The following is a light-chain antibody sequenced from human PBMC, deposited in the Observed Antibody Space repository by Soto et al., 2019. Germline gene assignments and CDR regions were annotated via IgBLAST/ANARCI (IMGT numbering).Light chain of an antibody. Sequence: EIMFSQSPGTLSLYPGERATLSCRTSQSVNNNYLAWYQHKPGQAPRLLIYGASSRATGIPDRFSGSGSGTDFTLSISRLEPEDFAVYYCQQYSSLWTFGQGTNVDIK. CDR1: QSVNNNY. V-gene: IGKV3-20*01. CDR2: GAS. J-gene: IGKJ1*01. CDR3: QQYSSLWT.